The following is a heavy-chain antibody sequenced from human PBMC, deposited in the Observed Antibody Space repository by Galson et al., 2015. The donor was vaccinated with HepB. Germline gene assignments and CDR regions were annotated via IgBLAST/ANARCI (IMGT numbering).Heavy chain of an antibody. CDR3: AREPTPYGDYVPFDY. J-gene: IGHJ4*02. Sequence: SLRLSCAASGFTFSSYAMHWVRQAPGKGLEWVAVISYDGSNKYYADSVKGRFTISRDNSKNTLYLQMNSLRAEDTAVYYCAREPTPYGDYVPFDYWGQGTLVTVSS. V-gene: IGHV3-30-3*01. CDR2: ISYDGSNK. CDR1: GFTFSSYA. D-gene: IGHD4-17*01.